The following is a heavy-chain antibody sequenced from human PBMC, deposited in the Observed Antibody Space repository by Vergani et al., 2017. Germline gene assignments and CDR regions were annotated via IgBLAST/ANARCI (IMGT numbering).Heavy chain of an antibody. J-gene: IGHJ4*02. CDR2: IYTSGST. CDR3: ARKAAAAIWLYCFDY. V-gene: IGHV4-61*02. D-gene: IGHD2-2*01. CDR1: GGSISSGSYY. Sequence: QVQLQESGPGLVKPSQTLSLTCTVSGGSISSGSYYWSWIRQPAGKGLEWIGRIYTSGSTNYNPSLKSRVTISVDTSKNQFSLKLSSVTAADTAVYYCARKAAAAIWLYCFDYWGQGTLVTVSS.